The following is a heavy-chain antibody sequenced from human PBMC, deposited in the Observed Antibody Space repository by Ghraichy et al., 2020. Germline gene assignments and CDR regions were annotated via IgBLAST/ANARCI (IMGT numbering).Heavy chain of an antibody. CDR1: GSIVSVSY. J-gene: IGHJ4*02. Sequence: GGSLRLSCAASGSIVSVSYMSWVRQAPGKGLEWVSIAYNGGTTYYADSVKDRFTISRDSSKNTLYLQMNSLRAEDTALYYCARDHHCDGDCWGQGTLVTVSS. CDR2: AYNGGTT. D-gene: IGHD2-21*01. V-gene: IGHV3-66*01. CDR3: ARDHHCDGDC.